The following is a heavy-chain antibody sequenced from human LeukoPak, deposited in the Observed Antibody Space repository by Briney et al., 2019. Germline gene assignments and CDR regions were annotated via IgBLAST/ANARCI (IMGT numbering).Heavy chain of an antibody. V-gene: IGHV3-9*01. Sequence: GRSLRLSCAASGFTFDDYAMHWVRQAPGKGLEWVSGISWNSGSIGYADSVKGRFTISRDNAKNSLYLQMNSLRAEDTALYYCAKARGSSYFDYWGQGTLVTVSS. D-gene: IGHD3-10*01. J-gene: IGHJ4*02. CDR3: AKARGSSYFDY. CDR1: GFTFDDYA. CDR2: ISWNSGSI.